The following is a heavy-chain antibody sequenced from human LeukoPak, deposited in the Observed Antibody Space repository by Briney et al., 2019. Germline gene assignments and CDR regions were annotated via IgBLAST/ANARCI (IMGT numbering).Heavy chain of an antibody. J-gene: IGHJ4*02. D-gene: IGHD3-22*01. Sequence: GESLKISCKGSGYSFTSYWIGWVRQMPGKGLERMGIIYPGDSDTRYSPSFQGQVTISADKSISTAYLQWSSLKASDTAMYYCASYYDSSGYPVGYWGQGTLVTVSS. V-gene: IGHV5-51*01. CDR2: IYPGDSDT. CDR3: ASYYDSSGYPVGY. CDR1: GYSFTSYW.